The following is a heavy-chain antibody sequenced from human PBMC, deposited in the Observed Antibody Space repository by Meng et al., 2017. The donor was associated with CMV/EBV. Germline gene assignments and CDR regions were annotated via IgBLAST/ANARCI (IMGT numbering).Heavy chain of an antibody. Sequence: LRLSCTVSGGSISSSSYYWGWIRQPPGKGLEWIGSIYYSGSTYYNPSLKSRVTISVDTSKNQFSLKLSSVTAADTAVYYCARLSAAADLYFQHWGQGTLVTVSS. J-gene: IGHJ1*01. V-gene: IGHV4-39*01. D-gene: IGHD6-13*01. CDR1: GGSISSSSYY. CDR2: IYYSGST. CDR3: ARLSAAADLYFQH.